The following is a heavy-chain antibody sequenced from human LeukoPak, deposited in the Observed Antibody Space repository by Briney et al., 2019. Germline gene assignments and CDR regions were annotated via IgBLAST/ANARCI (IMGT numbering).Heavy chain of an antibody. CDR1: GGSISSYY. CDR2: IYTSGST. D-gene: IGHD3-10*01. Sequence: PSETLSLTCTVSGGSISSYYWSWIRQPAGKGLEWIGRIYTSGSTNYNPSLKSRVTMSVDTSKNQFSLKLSSVTAADTAVYYCARGFDYYYGSGSYYNPMYYFDYWGQGTLVTVSS. J-gene: IGHJ4*02. V-gene: IGHV4-4*07. CDR3: ARGFDYYYGSGSYYNPMYYFDY.